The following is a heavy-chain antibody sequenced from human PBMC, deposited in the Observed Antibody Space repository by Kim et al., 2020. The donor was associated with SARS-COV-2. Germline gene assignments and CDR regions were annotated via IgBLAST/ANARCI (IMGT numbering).Heavy chain of an antibody. CDR1: GFAFSSYA. J-gene: IGHJ6*02. CDR2: VTAGGETT. CDR3: AKRAESPDSVSSPRHFTMDV. Sequence: GGSLRLSCATSGFAFSSYAMTWVRQAPGKGLDWVSTVTAGGETTWHADSVKGRFTISRDNSKNTLYLQLNSLRVEDTASYYCAKRAESPDSVSSPRHFTMDVWGQGTTVTVSS. D-gene: IGHD3-10*01. V-gene: IGHV3-23*01.